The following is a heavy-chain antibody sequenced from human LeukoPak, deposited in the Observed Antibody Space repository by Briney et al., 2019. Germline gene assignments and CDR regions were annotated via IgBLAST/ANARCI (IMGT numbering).Heavy chain of an antibody. V-gene: IGHV1-69*06. CDR3: ARSRGYCSGGSCNTIDY. D-gene: IGHD2-15*01. CDR1: GGTFSSYA. J-gene: IGHJ4*02. CDR2: IIPIFGTA. Sequence: SVKVSCKASGGTFSSYAISWVRQAPGQGLEWMGGIIPIFGTANYAQKFQGRVTITADKSTSTAYMELRSLRSDDTAVYYCARSRGYCSGGSCNTIDYWGQGTLVTVSS.